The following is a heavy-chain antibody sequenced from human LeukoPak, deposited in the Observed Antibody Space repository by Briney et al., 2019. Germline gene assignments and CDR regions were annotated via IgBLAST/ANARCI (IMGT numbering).Heavy chain of an antibody. V-gene: IGHV3-30*18. Sequence: GGSLRLSCAASGFTFSSYEMNWVRQAPGKGLEWVAVISYDGSNKYYADSVKGRFTISRDNSKNTLYLQMNSLRAEDTAVYYCAKDRGYCTSTSCRGVDYWGQGTLVTVSS. D-gene: IGHD2-2*01. CDR2: ISYDGSNK. J-gene: IGHJ4*02. CDR1: GFTFSSYE. CDR3: AKDRGYCTSTSCRGVDY.